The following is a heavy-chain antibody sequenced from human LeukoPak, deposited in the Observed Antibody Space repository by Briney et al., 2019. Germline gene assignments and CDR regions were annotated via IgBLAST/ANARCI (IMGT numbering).Heavy chain of an antibody. Sequence: GGSLRLSCAASGFTFSNYAMSWVRQAPGKGLEWVSASSNSGGNTYYADSVRGRFTISRDNSKNTLFLQMNSLRAEDTAVYYCAKARIVVVTAVGFDYWGQGTLVTVSS. CDR1: GFTFSNYA. J-gene: IGHJ4*02. V-gene: IGHV3-23*01. D-gene: IGHD2-21*02. CDR2: SSNSGGNT. CDR3: AKARIVVVTAVGFDY.